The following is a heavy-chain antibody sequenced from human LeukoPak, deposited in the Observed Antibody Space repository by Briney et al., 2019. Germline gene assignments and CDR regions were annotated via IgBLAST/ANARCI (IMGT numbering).Heavy chain of an antibody. J-gene: IGHJ6*03. CDR1: GGSISSSSYY. D-gene: IGHD2-2*02. CDR3: ARGRRGYCSSTSCYTLPYYYYYYMDV. V-gene: IGHV4-39*01. Sequence: SETLSLTCTVSGGSISSSSYYWGWIRQPPGKGLEWIGSIYYSGSTYYNPSLKSRVTISVDTSKNQFSLKLSSVTAADTAVYYSARGRRGYCSSTSCYTLPYYYYYYMDVWGKGTTVTVSS. CDR2: IYYSGST.